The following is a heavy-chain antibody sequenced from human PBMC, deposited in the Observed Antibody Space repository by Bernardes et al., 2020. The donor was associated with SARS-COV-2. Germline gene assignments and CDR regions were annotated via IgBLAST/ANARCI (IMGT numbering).Heavy chain of an antibody. CDR3: AKELTSGDSVATIGGDFDS. V-gene: IGHV3-23*01. J-gene: IGHJ4*02. Sequence: GGSLRLSCKVSGFTFSDYAMSWVRQSPGKGLEWVSGLSYSGYTTSYTESVQGRFTISRDNSKNTVYLHMKSLTVEDTALYYCAKELTSGDSVATIGGDFDSWGPGTLVTVSS. CDR2: LSYSGYTT. CDR1: GFTFSDYA. D-gene: IGHD5-12*01.